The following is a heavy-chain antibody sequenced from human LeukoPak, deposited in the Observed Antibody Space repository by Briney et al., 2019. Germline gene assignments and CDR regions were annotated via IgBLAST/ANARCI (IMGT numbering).Heavy chain of an antibody. CDR2: TYYNSKWYY. Sequence: SQTLSLTCAISGDSVSSNSAAWNWIRQSPSRGLEWLGRTYYNSKWYYDYEVSVKSRITINPDTSKNQFSLQLNSVTPEDTAVYYCARDYYDSSGHFSGTYFYYGMDVWGQGTTVNVSS. CDR3: ARDYYDSSGHFSGTYFYYGMDV. CDR1: GDSVSSNSAA. V-gene: IGHV6-1*01. J-gene: IGHJ6*02. D-gene: IGHD3-22*01.